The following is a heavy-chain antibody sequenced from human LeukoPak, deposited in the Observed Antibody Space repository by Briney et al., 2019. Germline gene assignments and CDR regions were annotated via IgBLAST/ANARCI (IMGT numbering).Heavy chain of an antibody. CDR1: GVSISSSNSY. J-gene: IGHJ4*02. V-gene: IGHV4-39*01. CDR2: IYYSGNA. Sequence: SETLSLTCTVSGVSISSSNSYWGWIRQPPGKGLEWIGSIYYSGNAYYNASLKSQVSISIDTSKNQFSLRLTSVTAADTAVYYCARSLWGSIAVAYWGQGTLVTVSS. CDR3: ARSLWGSIAVAY. D-gene: IGHD6-19*01.